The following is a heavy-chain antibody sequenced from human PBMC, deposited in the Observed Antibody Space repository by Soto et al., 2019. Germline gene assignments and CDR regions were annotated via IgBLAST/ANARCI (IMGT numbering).Heavy chain of an antibody. V-gene: IGHV3-7*01. CDR2: IKEDGSEK. Sequence: EVQLVESGGGLVQPGGSLRLSCAASGFTFSTSWMNWVRQAPGKGLEWVAGIKEDGSEKYYVDSVKGRFTISKDNAENSLELHMNRLRVEDTAVYYCVRDRGYNAFDYWSLGTLVTVSS. CDR1: GFTFSTSW. CDR3: VRDRGYNAFDY. D-gene: IGHD5-18*01. J-gene: IGHJ4*02.